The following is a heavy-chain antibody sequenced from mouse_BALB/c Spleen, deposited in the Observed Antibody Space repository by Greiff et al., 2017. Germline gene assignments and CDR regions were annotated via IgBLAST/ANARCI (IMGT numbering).Heavy chain of an antibody. CDR3: ARDYGSRCYFDY. V-gene: IGHV1-20*02. J-gene: IGHJ2*01. Sequence: DVKLQESGPELVKPGASVKISCKASGYSFTGYFMYWVMQSHGKSLEWIGRINPYNGDTFYNQKFKGKATLTVDKSSSTAHMELRSLASEDSAVYYCARDYGSRCYFDYWGQGTTLTVSS. CDR2: INPYNGDT. D-gene: IGHD1-1*01. CDR1: GYSFTGYF.